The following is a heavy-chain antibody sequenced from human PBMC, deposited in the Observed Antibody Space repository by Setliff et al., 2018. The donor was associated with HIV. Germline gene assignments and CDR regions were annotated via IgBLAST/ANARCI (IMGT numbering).Heavy chain of an antibody. CDR1: GGTFSSYV. V-gene: IGHV1-69*05. Sequence: EASVKVSCKASGGTFSSYVISWVRQAPGQGPEWMGGIIPMYGVTNYAQKFQGRVTITTDDSTSTVYMELSSLTSGDTAVYYCARGRGYTYDFQYWGQGTLVTVSS. J-gene: IGHJ4*02. D-gene: IGHD5-18*01. CDR2: IIPMYGVT. CDR3: ARGRGYTYDFQY.